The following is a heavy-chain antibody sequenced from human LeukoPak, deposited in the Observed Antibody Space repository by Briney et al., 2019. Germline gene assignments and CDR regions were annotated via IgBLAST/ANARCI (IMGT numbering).Heavy chain of an antibody. CDR3: ATGGRHFDY. J-gene: IGHJ4*02. CDR1: GGSISSSSYY. D-gene: IGHD3-10*01. CDR2: IYYSGST. Sequence: PSETLSLTCTVSGGSISSSSYYWGWSRQPPGKGLEWIGSIYYSGSTYYNPSLKSRVTISVDTSKNQFSLKLSSVTAADTAVYYCATGGRHFDYWGQGTLVTVSS. V-gene: IGHV4-39*07.